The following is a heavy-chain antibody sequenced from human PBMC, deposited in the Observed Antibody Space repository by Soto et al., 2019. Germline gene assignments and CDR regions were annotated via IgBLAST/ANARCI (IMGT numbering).Heavy chain of an antibody. V-gene: IGHV1-46*01. Sequence: ASVKVSCKASGYTFTSYYMHWVRQAPGQGLEWMGIINPSGGSTSYAQKFQGRVTMTRDTSTSTVYMELSSLRSEDTAVYYCAIWVSGYDSDYFDYWGQGTLVTSPQ. CDR1: GYTFTSYY. CDR3: AIWVSGYDSDYFDY. CDR2: INPSGGST. D-gene: IGHD5-12*01. J-gene: IGHJ4*02.